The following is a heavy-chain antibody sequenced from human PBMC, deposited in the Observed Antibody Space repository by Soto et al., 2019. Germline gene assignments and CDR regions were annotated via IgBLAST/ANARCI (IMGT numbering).Heavy chain of an antibody. V-gene: IGHV6-1*01. J-gene: IGHJ4*02. CDR1: GGSVSSNSAA. CDR2: TYYRSKSYN. D-gene: IGHD6-13*01. CDR3: ARDRQQLGYYDFDY. Sequence: SLSLTCAISGGSVSSNSAAWNWIRQSPSRGLEWLGRTYYRSKSYNDYAVSVKSRITINPDTSNNQYSLQLNSVTPEDTAVYYGARDRQQLGYYDFDYWGQGTLVTVSS.